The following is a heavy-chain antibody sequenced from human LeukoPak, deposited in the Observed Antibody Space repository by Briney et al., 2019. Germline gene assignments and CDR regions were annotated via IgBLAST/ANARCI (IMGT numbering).Heavy chain of an antibody. CDR2: MNPNSGNT. J-gene: IGHJ4*02. V-gene: IGHV1-8*01. CDR3: ARGGYDFWSGYYKKSGYSYGRPADY. D-gene: IGHD3-3*01. Sequence: EASVKVSCKASGYTFTSYDINWVRQATGQGLEWMGWMNPNSGNTGYAQKFQGRVTMTRNTSISTAYMELSSLRSEDTAVYYCARGGYDFWSGYYKKSGYSYGRPADYWGQGTLVTVSS. CDR1: GYTFTSYD.